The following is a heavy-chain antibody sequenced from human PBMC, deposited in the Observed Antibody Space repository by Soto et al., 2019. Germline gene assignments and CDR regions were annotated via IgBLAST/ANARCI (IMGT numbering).Heavy chain of an antibody. V-gene: IGHV1-69*02. D-gene: IGHD3-10*01. Sequence: QVQLVQSGAEVKKPGSSVKVSCKASGGTFSSYTISWVRQAPGQGLEWMGRIIPILGIANYAQKFQGRVTITGDKSTSTAYMELSSLRSEDTAVYYCARSMVRGHFDYWGQGTLVTVSS. CDR3: ARSMVRGHFDY. CDR2: IIPILGIA. J-gene: IGHJ4*02. CDR1: GGTFSSYT.